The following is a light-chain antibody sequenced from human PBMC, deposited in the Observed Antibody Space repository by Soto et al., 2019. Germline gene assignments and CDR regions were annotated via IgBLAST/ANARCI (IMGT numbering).Light chain of an antibody. J-gene: IGKJ1*01. V-gene: IGKV1-39*01. CDR1: QSIGSF. CDR3: QLRYNTPWP. CDR2: VSS. Sequence: DIQMTQSPSSLSASVADRVTITCRASQSIGSFLNWYQQKPGRAPRLLIYVSSSLQSGVPSRFSASGYGTEFTLTITNLEPEDSATYYCQLRYNTPWPFGPGTKVEIK.